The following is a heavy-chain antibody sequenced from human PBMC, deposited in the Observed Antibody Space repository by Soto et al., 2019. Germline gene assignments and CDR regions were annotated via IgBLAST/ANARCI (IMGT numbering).Heavy chain of an antibody. D-gene: IGHD2-2*01. CDR3: AKDRGGDCPDNSCYFGADY. CDR1: GLAFSNYA. V-gene: IGHV3-30-3*01. CDR2: ISDTGSSH. Sequence: GGSLRLSCAASGLAFSNYAFHWVRQAPGKGLEWVAVISDTGSSHYYAASVEGRFTISRENSKNTLSLHMDRLRVEDTAVYYCAKDRGGDCPDNSCYFGADYWGQGTPVTVSS. J-gene: IGHJ4*02.